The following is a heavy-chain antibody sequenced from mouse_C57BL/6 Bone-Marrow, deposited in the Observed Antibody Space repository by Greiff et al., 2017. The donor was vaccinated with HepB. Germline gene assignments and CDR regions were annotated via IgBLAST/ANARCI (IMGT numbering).Heavy chain of an antibody. CDR2: ISNGGGST. V-gene: IGHV5-12*01. CDR1: GFTFSDYY. D-gene: IGHD2-1*01. Sequence: EVKLMESGGGLVQPGGSLKLSCAASGFTFSDYYMYWVRQTPEKRLEWVAYISNGGGSTYYPETVKGRFTISRDNAKNTLYLQMSRLKSEDTAMYYCARPFYGNSWFAYWGQGTLVTVSA. CDR3: ARPFYGNSWFAY. J-gene: IGHJ3*01.